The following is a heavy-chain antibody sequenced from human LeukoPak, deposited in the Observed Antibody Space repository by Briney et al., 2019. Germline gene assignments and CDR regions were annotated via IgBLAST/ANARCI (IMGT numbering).Heavy chain of an antibody. CDR3: GRGMRDYYGLDY. V-gene: IGHV3-7*01. CDR2: IKQDGSEE. J-gene: IGHJ4*02. Sequence: GGSLRLSCAASGFIFSNYWMAWVRQAPGKGLEWVANIKQDGSEEYYVDSVKGRFTIARDNAKNTLYLQMNRLTVEDTAVYYCGRGMRDYYGLDYWGQGFLVTVSS. D-gene: IGHD3-10*01. CDR1: GFIFSNYW.